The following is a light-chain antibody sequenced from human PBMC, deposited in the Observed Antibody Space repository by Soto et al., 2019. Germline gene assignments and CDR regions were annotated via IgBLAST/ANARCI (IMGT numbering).Light chain of an antibody. J-gene: IGLJ2*01. CDR2: DVS. CDR1: ISDVGGYNY. CDR3: CSYAGSDTIHVV. Sequence: QSVLTQPRSVSGSPGQSVTISCTGTISDVGGYNYVSWYQQHPGKAPKLMIYDVSKRPSGVPDRFSGSKSGNTASLTISGLQAEEEADYYCCSYAGSDTIHVVFGGGTKLTVL. V-gene: IGLV2-11*01.